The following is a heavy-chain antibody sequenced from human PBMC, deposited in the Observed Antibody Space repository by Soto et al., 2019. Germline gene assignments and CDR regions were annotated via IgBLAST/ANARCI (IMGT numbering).Heavy chain of an antibody. V-gene: IGHV4-34*01. CDR2: INHSGST. Sequence: KPSETMSLTCAVYGGSFSGYYWSWIRQPPGKGLEWIGEINHSGSTNYNPSLKSRVTISVDTSKNQFSLKLSSVTAADTAVYYCARGFGYSSSLVRIYFDYWGQGTLVTVSS. J-gene: IGHJ4*02. CDR1: GGSFSGYY. CDR3: ARGFGYSSSLVRIYFDY. D-gene: IGHD6-13*01.